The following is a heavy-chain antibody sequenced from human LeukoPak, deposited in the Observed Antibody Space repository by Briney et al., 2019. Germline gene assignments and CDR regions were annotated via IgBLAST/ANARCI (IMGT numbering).Heavy chain of an antibody. V-gene: IGHV3-7*01. Sequence: GGSLRLSCAASGFTFSSYWMSWVRQAPGKGLEWVANIKQDGSAKYYVASVKGLSTISRNNANNSLYLQMNSLRAEDTAVYYCARDPGGGYSYGYDYWGQGTLVTVS. CDR1: GFTFSSYW. CDR2: IKQDGSAK. D-gene: IGHD5-18*01. CDR3: ARDPGGGYSYGYDY. J-gene: IGHJ4*02.